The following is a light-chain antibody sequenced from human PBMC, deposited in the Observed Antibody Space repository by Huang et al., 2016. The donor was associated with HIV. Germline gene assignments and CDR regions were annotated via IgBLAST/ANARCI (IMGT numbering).Light chain of an antibody. Sequence: DIQMTQSPSTLSAFVGDRVTITCRTSHRISSWLAWYQQKPGKAPNLLISKASNLESGVPPRFSGNGSGTEFTLTISGLQPDDLATYYCQQQWTFGQGTKVEI. CDR2: KAS. J-gene: IGKJ1*01. V-gene: IGKV1-5*03. CDR3: QQQWT. CDR1: HRISSW.